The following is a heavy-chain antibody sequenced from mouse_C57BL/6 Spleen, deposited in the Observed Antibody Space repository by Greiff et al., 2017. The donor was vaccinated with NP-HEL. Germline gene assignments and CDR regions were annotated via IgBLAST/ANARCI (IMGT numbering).Heavy chain of an antibody. CDR1: GYTFNSYW. J-gene: IGHJ2*01. V-gene: IGHV1-64*01. CDR3: AIYYDYDEGYFDY. Sequence: VQLQQPGAELVKPGASVKLSCKASGYTFNSYWMHWVKQRPGQGLEWIGMIHPNSGSTNYNEKFKSKATLTVDKTSSTAYMQLSSLTSEDSAVYYCAIYYDYDEGYFDYWGQGTTLTVSS. D-gene: IGHD2-4*01. CDR2: IHPNSGST.